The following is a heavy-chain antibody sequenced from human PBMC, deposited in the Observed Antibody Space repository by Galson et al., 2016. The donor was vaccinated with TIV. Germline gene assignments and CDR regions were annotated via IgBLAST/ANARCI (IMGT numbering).Heavy chain of an antibody. CDR3: ARDFRVGSYCDY. D-gene: IGHD3-10*01. CDR2: IGHDGNRK. Sequence: SLRLSCAASGFNFSTYGMHWVRQAPGKGLEWVAIIGHDGNRKDYADSVKGRFTISRDNSKNTLFLQIDSLRIEDTAVYFCARDFRVGSYCDYWGQGTLVTVSS. V-gene: IGHV3-33*01. J-gene: IGHJ4*02. CDR1: GFNFSTYG.